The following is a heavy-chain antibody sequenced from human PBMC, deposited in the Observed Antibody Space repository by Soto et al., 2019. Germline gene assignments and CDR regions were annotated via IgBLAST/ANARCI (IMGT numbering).Heavy chain of an antibody. CDR1: GYTFTSYD. CDR2: MNPNRGNT. D-gene: IGHD3-10*01. J-gene: IGHJ3*02. Sequence: QVQLVQSGAEVKKPGASVKVSCKASGYTFTSYDINWVRQATGQGLEWMGWMNPNRGNTGYAQKFQGRVTMPRNTARSRAYVELSSLRSEDTAVYYCARAPPLWFGESAFDIWGQGTMVTVAS. CDR3: ARAPPLWFGESAFDI. V-gene: IGHV1-8*01.